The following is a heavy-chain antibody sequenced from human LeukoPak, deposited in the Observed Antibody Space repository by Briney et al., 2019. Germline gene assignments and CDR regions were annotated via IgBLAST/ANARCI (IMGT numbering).Heavy chain of an antibody. V-gene: IGHV5-51*01. D-gene: IGHD2-15*01. CDR3: ARHDSSSCWFDY. J-gene: IGHJ4*02. Sequence: GESLKISFKGSGYSFTSYWIGWVRPMPGKGREWMGIIYPGDSYTRYSASFQGQVTISADKSIRTAYLQWSSLKASDSAMYYCARHDSSSCWFDYWGQGTLVTVSS. CDR1: GYSFTSYW. CDR2: IYPGDSYT.